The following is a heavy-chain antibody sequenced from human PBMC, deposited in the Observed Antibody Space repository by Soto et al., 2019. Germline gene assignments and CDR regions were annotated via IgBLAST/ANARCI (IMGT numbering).Heavy chain of an antibody. CDR1: GYIFTSYG. V-gene: IGHV1-18*01. CDR3: AIDQYVYNEGLGY. CDR2: ISTYNDNT. D-gene: IGHD1-1*01. J-gene: IGHJ4*02. Sequence: QVQLVQSGAEVKKPGASVKVSCTASGYIFTSYGISWVRQAPGQGLEWMGWISTYNDNTDYSHKVQGSVTMTTDTSTSTAYMDLRSMRSDDTAVYYCAIDQYVYNEGLGYWDQGTLVTVSS.